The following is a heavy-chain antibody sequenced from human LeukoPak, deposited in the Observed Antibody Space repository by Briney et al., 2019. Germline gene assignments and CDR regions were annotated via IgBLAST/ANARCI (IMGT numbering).Heavy chain of an antibody. CDR1: GFTFSLFG. D-gene: IGHD3-10*01. CDR2: IGGSAGRT. J-gene: IGHJ3*02. CDR3: AKDLGGWFGELFAFDI. Sequence: PGGSLRLSCAASGFTFSLFGMSWVRQAPGKGLEWVSSIGGSAGRTYYADSVKGRFTISRDNSKNTLYLQMNSLRAEDTAVYYCAKDLGGWFGELFAFDIWGQGTMVTVSS. V-gene: IGHV3-23*01.